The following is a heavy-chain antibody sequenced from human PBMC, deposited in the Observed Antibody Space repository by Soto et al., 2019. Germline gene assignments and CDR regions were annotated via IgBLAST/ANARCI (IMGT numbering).Heavy chain of an antibody. CDR1: GFSFTHYI. CDR2: ISSSGVYI. V-gene: IGHV3-21*06. Sequence: GGSLRLSCAASGFSFTHYIMNWVLQAPGKGLEWVSAISSSGVYIYYADSVQGRFTISRDNARNSLYLQMDSLGAEDTAVYYCARANYDFWSGSSNYFGMDVWGQGTTVTVSS. J-gene: IGHJ6*02. D-gene: IGHD3-3*01. CDR3: ARANYDFWSGSSNYFGMDV.